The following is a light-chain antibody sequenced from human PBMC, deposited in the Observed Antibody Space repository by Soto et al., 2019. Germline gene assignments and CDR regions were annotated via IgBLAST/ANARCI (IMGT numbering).Light chain of an antibody. V-gene: IGLV2-14*01. CDR2: VVS. J-gene: IGLJ1*01. Sequence: QSALTQPASVSGSPGQSITISCTGTSSDVGKYSYVSWYQQHPAKAPKLMIFVVSNRPSGVSNRFSGSKSGNTASLTISGLQAEDEADYYCSSYAGGDSFVFGTGTKLTVL. CDR1: SSDVGKYSY. CDR3: SSYAGGDSFV.